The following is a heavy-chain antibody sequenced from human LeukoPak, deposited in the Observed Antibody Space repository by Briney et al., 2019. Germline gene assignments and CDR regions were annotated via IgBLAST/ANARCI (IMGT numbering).Heavy chain of an antibody. Sequence: GGSLRLSCAASGFTFSTYAMSWVRQAPGKGLEWVSAISGSGGSTYYADSVKGRFTISRDNSKNTLYLQMNSLRAEDTAVYYYAKADGDYIHWDYYMDVWGKGTTVTVSS. J-gene: IGHJ6*03. D-gene: IGHD4-17*01. CDR2: ISGSGGST. CDR1: GFTFSTYA. V-gene: IGHV3-23*01. CDR3: AKADGDYIHWDYYMDV.